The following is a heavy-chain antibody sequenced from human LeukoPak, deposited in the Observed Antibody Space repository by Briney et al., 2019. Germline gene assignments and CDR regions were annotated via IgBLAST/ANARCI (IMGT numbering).Heavy chain of an antibody. CDR1: GGSISSGGYY. V-gene: IGHV4-31*03. D-gene: IGHD2-21*01. CDR2: IYYSGST. Sequence: PSQTLSLTCTVSGGSISSGGYYWSWIRQHPGKGLEWIGYIYYSGSTYYNPSLKSRVTISVDTSKNQFSLRLRSEDTAVYYCAREARWWLLPRSHFDYWGQGTLVTVSS. CDR3: AREARWWLLPRSHFDY. J-gene: IGHJ4*02.